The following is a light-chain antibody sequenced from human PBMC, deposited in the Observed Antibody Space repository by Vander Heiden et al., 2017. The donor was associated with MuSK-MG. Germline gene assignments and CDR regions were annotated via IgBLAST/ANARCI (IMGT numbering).Light chain of an antibody. V-gene: IGKV3-20*01. J-gene: IGKJ1*01. Sequence: EIVLTQSPGTLSLSPGERATLSCRASQSVSSSYLAWYQQKPGQAPRLLIYGASSRATGIPDRFSGSGSGTDFTLTISRLDPEDFAVYYCQQYGSSLRWTFGQGTKVEIK. CDR1: QSVSSSY. CDR2: GAS. CDR3: QQYGSSLRWT.